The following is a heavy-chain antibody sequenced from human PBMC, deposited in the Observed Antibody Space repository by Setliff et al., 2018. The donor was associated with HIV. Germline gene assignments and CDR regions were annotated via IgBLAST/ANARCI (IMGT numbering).Heavy chain of an antibody. CDR2: MNPNSGHT. CDR3: ARSRITIFGVVITELHFDY. Sequence: ASVKVSCKAPGYTFTGYYMHWVRQAPGQGLEWMGWMNPNSGHTGYAQKFQGRVTMTRDTSISTAYMELSRLRSDDTAVYYSARSRITIFGVVITELHFDYWGQGTLVTVSS. CDR1: GYTFTGYY. V-gene: IGHV1-2*02. J-gene: IGHJ4*02. D-gene: IGHD3-3*01.